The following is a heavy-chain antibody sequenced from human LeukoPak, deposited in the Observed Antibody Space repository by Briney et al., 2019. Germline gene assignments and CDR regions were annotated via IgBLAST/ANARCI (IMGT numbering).Heavy chain of an antibody. Sequence: PGGSLRLSCTPSGFNFGDYAMTGVRQAPGKGVEGVGFIRSKGYRGKTEYAASVKATFTISTDHSKSLVYLQMYSLTSEDTAVYYCSRGPIQLWVHNGVAVWGQGTTVTLSS. D-gene: IGHD5-18*01. J-gene: IGHJ6*02. CDR3: SRGPIQLWVHNGVAV. V-gene: IGHV3-49*04. CDR2: IRSKGYRGKT. CDR1: GFNFGDYA.